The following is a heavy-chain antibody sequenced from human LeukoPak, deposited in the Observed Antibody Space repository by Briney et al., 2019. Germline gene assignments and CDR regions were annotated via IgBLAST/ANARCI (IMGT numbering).Heavy chain of an antibody. CDR1: GGSINNYY. CDR3: AKDLGGGYYDFWSGYFLSPFDY. Sequence: SSETLSLTCTVSGGSINNYYWSWIRQPPGKGLEWVSAISGSGGSTYYADSVKGRFTISRDNSKNTLYLQMNSLRAEDTAVYYCAKDLGGGYYDFWSGYFLSPFDYWGQGTLVTVSS. V-gene: IGHV3-23*01. J-gene: IGHJ4*02. D-gene: IGHD3-3*01. CDR2: ISGSGGST.